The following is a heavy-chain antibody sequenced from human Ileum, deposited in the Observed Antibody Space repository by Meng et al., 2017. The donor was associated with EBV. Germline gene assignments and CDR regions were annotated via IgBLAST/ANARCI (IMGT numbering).Heavy chain of an antibody. D-gene: IGHD2-21*01. J-gene: IGHJ4*02. Sequence: EGRLVGSGGGLLQPGGSLRLSCAASGFTFNNAWMSWVRQAPGKGLEWVARIKTKADGEAADYVAPVKGRFTISRDDSKNTLYLQMDSLKIEDTAMYYCTTDPHVVHFQHFDSWGQGTLVTVSS. CDR2: IKTKADGEAA. CDR3: TTDPHVVHFQHFDS. V-gene: IGHV3-15*01. CDR1: GFTFNNAW.